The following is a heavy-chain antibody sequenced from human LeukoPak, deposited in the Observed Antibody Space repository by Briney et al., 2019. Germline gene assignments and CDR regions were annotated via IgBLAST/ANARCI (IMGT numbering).Heavy chain of an antibody. Sequence: PGGSLRLSCAASGFTFSSYDMHWVRQATGKGLEWVSAIGTAGDTYYPGSVKGRFTISRESAKNSLYLQMNILRAGDTAVYYCARGPLLNSLFDYWGQGTLVTVSS. V-gene: IGHV3-13*01. D-gene: IGHD2-21*01. J-gene: IGHJ4*02. CDR1: GFTFSSYD. CDR2: IGTAGDT. CDR3: ARGPLLNSLFDY.